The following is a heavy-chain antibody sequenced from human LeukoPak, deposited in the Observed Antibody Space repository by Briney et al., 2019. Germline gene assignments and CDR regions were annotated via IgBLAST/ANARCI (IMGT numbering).Heavy chain of an antibody. CDR1: GFTFSSYS. CDR2: ISSSSSYI. CDR3: ARDLYSSSSKDGLDY. D-gene: IGHD6-6*01. Sequence: GGSLRLSCAASGFTFSSYSMNWVRQAPGKGLEWVSSISSSSSYIYYADSVEGRFTISRDNAKNSLYLQMNSLRAEDTAVYYCARDLYSSSSKDGLDYWGQGTLVTVSS. V-gene: IGHV3-21*01. J-gene: IGHJ4*02.